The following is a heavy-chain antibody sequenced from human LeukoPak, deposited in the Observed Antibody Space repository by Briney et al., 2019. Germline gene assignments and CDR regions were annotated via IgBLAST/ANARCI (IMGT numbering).Heavy chain of an antibody. CDR1: GFTFSSYS. D-gene: IGHD6-13*01. CDR3: ARDPPTSSSSSWYEGWFDP. CDR2: ISSSSSYI. Sequence: GGSLRLSCAASGFTFSSYSMNWVRQAPGKGLEWVSSISSSSSYIYYADSVKGRFTISRDNAKNSLYLQMNSLRAEDTAVYYCARDPPTSSSSSWYEGWFDPWGQGTQVTVSS. V-gene: IGHV3-21*01. J-gene: IGHJ5*02.